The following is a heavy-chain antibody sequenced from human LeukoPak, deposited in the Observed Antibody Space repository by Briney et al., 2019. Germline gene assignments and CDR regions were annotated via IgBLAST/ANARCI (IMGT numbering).Heavy chain of an antibody. Sequence: GRSLRLSCAASGFTFSNYFMHWVRQAPGKGLEWVADMASDGSHTFYVESVQGRFTISRDNSKNTLYLQMNSLGPEDTAVYFCARERQDTVIHSGAFDIWGQGQWSPSLQ. D-gene: IGHD2-21*02. V-gene: IGHV3-30-3*01. CDR3: ARERQDTVIHSGAFDI. CDR1: GFTFSNYF. CDR2: MASDGSHT. J-gene: IGHJ3*02.